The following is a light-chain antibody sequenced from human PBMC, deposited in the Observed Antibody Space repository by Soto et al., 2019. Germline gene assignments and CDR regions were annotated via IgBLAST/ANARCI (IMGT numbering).Light chain of an antibody. CDR1: SSDVGGYNY. J-gene: IGLJ1*01. CDR3: SSYTSSSTPNV. V-gene: IGLV2-14*01. CDR2: DVS. Sequence: QSALTQPASVSGSPGQSITISCTGTSSDVGGYNYVSWYQQHPGKAPKLMIYDVSNRPSGVSNRFSGSKSGNTASLTISGLQAEDEDDYYCSSYTSSSTPNVFGTRTKLTVL.